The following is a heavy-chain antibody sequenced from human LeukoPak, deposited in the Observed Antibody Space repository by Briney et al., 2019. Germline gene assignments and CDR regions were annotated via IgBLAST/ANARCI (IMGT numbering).Heavy chain of an antibody. J-gene: IGHJ3*02. V-gene: IGHV3-21*01. CDR1: GFTFSSYS. Sequence: GGSLRLSCAASGFTFSSYSMNLVRQAPGKGLEWVSSISSSSSYIHSADSVRGRFTISRDNAKNSLFLQMNSLRAEDTAVYYCARDEWGDAFDIWGQGTMVTVFS. CDR2: ISSSSSYI. CDR3: ARDEWGDAFDI. D-gene: IGHD1-26*01.